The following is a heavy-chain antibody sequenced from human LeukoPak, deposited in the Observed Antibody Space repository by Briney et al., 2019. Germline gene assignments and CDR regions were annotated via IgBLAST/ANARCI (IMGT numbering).Heavy chain of an antibody. V-gene: IGHV1-46*01. CDR3: ARDMTGKRGYFDY. Sequence: ASVKVSCKASGYTFTTYYMHWVRQAPGQGLEWMGLINPNGGGTGYAQKFQGRVTMTRGTSTSTIYMELSSLKSEDTAVYYCARDMTGKRGYFDYWGQGTLVTVSS. D-gene: IGHD1-20*01. CDR1: GYTFTTYY. J-gene: IGHJ4*02. CDR2: INPNGGGT.